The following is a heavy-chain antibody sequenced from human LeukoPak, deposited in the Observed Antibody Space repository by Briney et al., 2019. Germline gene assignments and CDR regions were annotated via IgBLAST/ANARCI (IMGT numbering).Heavy chain of an antibody. CDR3: ARVRGRSSSFRTSWTLIDY. CDR2: VSAYNGNT. J-gene: IGHJ4*02. CDR1: GYTFTIYG. D-gene: IGHD6-13*01. Sequence: ASVTVSFKASGYTFTIYGISWVRQAPAQGLEWMGWVSAYNGNTNYAQKLQGRVTMTTDTSTSTAYMELRSLRSDDTAVYYCARVRGRSSSFRTSWTLIDYWGQGTLVTVSS. V-gene: IGHV1-18*01.